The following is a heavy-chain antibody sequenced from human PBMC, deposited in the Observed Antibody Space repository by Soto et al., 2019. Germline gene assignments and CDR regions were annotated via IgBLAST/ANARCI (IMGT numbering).Heavy chain of an antibody. V-gene: IGHV4-34*01. CDR1: GGSFSGYY. J-gene: IGHJ4*02. Sequence: SETLSLTCAVYGGSFSGYYWSWIRQPPGKGLEWIGEINHSGSTNYNPSLKSRVTISVDTSKNQFSLKLSSVTAANTAVYYCARVPTYYYDSTQRYYFDYWGQGTLVTVSS. CDR2: INHSGST. D-gene: IGHD3-22*01. CDR3: ARVPTYYYDSTQRYYFDY.